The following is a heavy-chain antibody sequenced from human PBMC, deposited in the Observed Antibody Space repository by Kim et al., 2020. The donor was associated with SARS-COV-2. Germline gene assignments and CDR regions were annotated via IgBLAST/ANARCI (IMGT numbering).Heavy chain of an antibody. Sequence: SVKVSCKASGGTFSSYAISWVRQAPGQGLEWMGGIIPIFGTANYAQKFQGRVTITADESTSTAYMELSSLRSEDTAVYYCARAPHYTILGLRGDAFDIWGQGTMVTVSS. CDR2: IIPIFGTA. V-gene: IGHV1-69*13. J-gene: IGHJ3*02. D-gene: IGHD3-9*01. CDR3: ARAPHYTILGLRGDAFDI. CDR1: GGTFSSYA.